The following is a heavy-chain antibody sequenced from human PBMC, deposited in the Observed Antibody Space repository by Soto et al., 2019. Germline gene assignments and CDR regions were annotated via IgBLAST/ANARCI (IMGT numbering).Heavy chain of an antibody. Sequence: QVQLVQSGAEVKEPGSSVKVSCKASGGGNLRDYRTTWVRRAPGQGLEWMGGIIPKLGSANYAQNFQGRVTITADESTNTVYMELRCLRSDDTAVYYCARGGDGYTFGAVYWGQGTPVTVSS. D-gene: IGHD2-21*01. CDR1: GGGNLRDYR. V-gene: IGHV1-69*01. CDR3: ARGGDGYTFGAVY. CDR2: IIPKLGSA. J-gene: IGHJ4*02.